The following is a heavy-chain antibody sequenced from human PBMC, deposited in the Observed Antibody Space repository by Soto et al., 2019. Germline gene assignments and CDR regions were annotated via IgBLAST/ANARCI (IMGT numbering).Heavy chain of an antibody. Sequence: PGGSLRLSCAASGFTFRSYARSWVRQAPGKGLEWVSAISGSGGTTYYADSVKGRFTISRDNSKNTLYLQMNSLRGEDTAVYYCAKDPLWFGEFPHWGQGTLVTVSS. CDR2: ISGSGGTT. D-gene: IGHD3-10*01. V-gene: IGHV3-23*01. J-gene: IGHJ4*02. CDR1: GFTFRSYA. CDR3: AKDPLWFGEFPH.